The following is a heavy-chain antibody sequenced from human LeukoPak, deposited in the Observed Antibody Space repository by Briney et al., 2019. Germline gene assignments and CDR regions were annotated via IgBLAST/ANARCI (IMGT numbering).Heavy chain of an antibody. CDR2: IFYTGST. CDR1: GGSISSYY. D-gene: IGHD3-10*01. Sequence: SETLSLTCTVSGGSISSYYWSWIRQPPGKGLEWIAYIFYTGSTNYNPSLKSRVTISVDTSNSQFALKLSSVTAADAAVYFCARHGRMVRGVPPDDFDIWGQGTLVTVSS. CDR3: ARHGRMVRGVPPDDFDI. J-gene: IGHJ3*02. V-gene: IGHV4-59*08.